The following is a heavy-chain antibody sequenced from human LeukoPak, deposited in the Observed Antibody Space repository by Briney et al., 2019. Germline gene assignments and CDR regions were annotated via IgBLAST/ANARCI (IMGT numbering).Heavy chain of an antibody. CDR2: ISPNTGAT. CDR1: GYTFTGYY. Sequence: ASVRVSCKPSGYTFTGYYIHWVRQAPGQRLEWSGWISPNTGATMFAHKFQDRVSMTRDTSIDTAYLELTSLTADDTALYYCARDRVGSGWPRPFYFEFWGQGTLVTVSS. CDR3: ARDRVGSGWPRPFYFEF. D-gene: IGHD6-19*01. J-gene: IGHJ4*02. V-gene: IGHV1-2*02.